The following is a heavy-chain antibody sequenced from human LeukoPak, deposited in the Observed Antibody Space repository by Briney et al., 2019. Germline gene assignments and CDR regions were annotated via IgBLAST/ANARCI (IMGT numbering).Heavy chain of an antibody. Sequence: PGGSLRLSCAASGFTFSDYGIHWVRQAPGKGLEWVGVIYSDGSNKYFIDSVKGRFTISRDDSKNTVFLQMNSLRVDDTSVYYCARDLKSGYIDSWDQGTLVTVSS. J-gene: IGHJ4*02. CDR1: GFTFSDYG. V-gene: IGHV3-33*01. CDR2: IYSDGSNK. D-gene: IGHD3-3*01. CDR3: ARDLKSGYIDS.